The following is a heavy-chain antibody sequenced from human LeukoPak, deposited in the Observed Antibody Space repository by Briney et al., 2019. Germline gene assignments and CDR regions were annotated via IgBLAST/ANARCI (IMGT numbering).Heavy chain of an antibody. CDR1: GYTFTSYY. D-gene: IGHD1-14*01. V-gene: IGHV1-46*01. J-gene: IGHJ4*02. CDR2: INPSGGST. CDR3: ARRRVGTHFDS. Sequence: ASVKVSCKASGYTFTSYYMHWVRQAPGQGLEWMGIINPSGGSTSYAQKFQGRVTMTRDMSTSTVYMELSSLRSDDTAVYYCARRRVGTHFDSWGQGTLVTVSS.